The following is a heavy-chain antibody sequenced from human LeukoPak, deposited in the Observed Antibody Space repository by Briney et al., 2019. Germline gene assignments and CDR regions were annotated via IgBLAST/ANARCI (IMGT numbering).Heavy chain of an antibody. V-gene: IGHV1-2*06. CDR2: INPNSGGT. Sequence: ASVRVSCKASGYTFTCCCMHWVRQAPGQGLEWMGRINPNSGGTSYAQKCQGMVTMTRDTSISTAYMELSRLRSDDTAVYYCARTRRNTAMAPWGQGTLVTVSS. J-gene: IGHJ4*02. CDR1: GYTFTCCC. CDR3: ARTRRNTAMAP. D-gene: IGHD5-18*01.